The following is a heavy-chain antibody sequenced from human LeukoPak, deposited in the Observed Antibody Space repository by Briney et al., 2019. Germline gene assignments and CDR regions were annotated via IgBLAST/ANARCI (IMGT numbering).Heavy chain of an antibody. D-gene: IGHD2-2*02. V-gene: IGHV1-69*05. CDR2: IIPIFGTA. Sequence: SVKVSCKASGGTFSSYAISWVRQAPRQGLEWMGGIIPIFGTANYAQKFQGRVTITTDESTSTAYMELSSLRSEDTAVYYCARMGVPAAILPYNWFDPWGQGTLVTVSS. J-gene: IGHJ5*02. CDR1: GGTFSSYA. CDR3: ARMGVPAAILPYNWFDP.